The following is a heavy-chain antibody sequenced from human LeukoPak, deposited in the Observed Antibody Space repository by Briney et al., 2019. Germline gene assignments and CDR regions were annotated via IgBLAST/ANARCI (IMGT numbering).Heavy chain of an antibody. V-gene: IGHV3-30*02. CDR3: ASLITGLWFGKGPYMDV. CDR2: IRYDGSNK. Sequence: GGSLRLSCAASGFTFSSYGMHWVRQAPGKGLEWVAFIRYDGSNKYYADSVKGRFTISRDNSKNTLYLQMNSLRAEDTAVYYCASLITGLWFGKGPYMDVWGKGTTVTVSS. J-gene: IGHJ6*03. CDR1: GFTFSSYG. D-gene: IGHD3-10*01.